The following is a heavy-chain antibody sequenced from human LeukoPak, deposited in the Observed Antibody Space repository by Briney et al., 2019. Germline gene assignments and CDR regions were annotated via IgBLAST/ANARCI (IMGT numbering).Heavy chain of an antibody. D-gene: IGHD5-18*01. CDR2: IGGSGGST. V-gene: IGHV3-23*01. CDR1: GFTFKNYG. CDR3: AKGADTAMANYFDY. J-gene: IGHJ4*02. Sequence: GGSLRLSCAASGFTFKNYGMSWVRQAPGKGLEWVSAIGGSGGSTYNADPVRGRFTISRDSFKNTLYLQMNSLRVEDTAVYYCAKGADTAMANYFDYWGQGTLVTVSS.